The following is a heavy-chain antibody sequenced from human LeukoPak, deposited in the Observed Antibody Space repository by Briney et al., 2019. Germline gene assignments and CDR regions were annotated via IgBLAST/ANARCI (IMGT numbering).Heavy chain of an antibody. CDR3: AKGGQLLWFGEPTFDY. D-gene: IGHD3-10*01. V-gene: IGHV3-23*01. CDR1: GFTFSSYA. CDR2: ISGSGGST. Sequence: PGGSLRLSCAASGFTFSSYAMSWVRQAPGKGLEWVSAISGSGGSTYYADSVKGRFTISRDNSKNTLYLQMNSLRAEDTAVYYCAKGGQLLWFGEPTFDYWGQGTLVTVSS. J-gene: IGHJ4*02.